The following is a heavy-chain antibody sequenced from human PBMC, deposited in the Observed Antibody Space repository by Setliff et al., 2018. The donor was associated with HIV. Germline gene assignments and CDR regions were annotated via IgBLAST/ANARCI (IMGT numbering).Heavy chain of an antibody. CDR1: GFTFSSNW. D-gene: IGHD3-3*01. Sequence: GSLRLSCAASGFTFSSNWMSWVHQAPGKGLEWVANIKQDGSEKYYVDSVKGRFTISKDTSKNQVVLTMTNMDPEDTATYYCARIHTGHNFWPYYGVDVWGQGTTVTVSS. V-gene: IGHV3-7*03. CDR2: IKQDGSEK. J-gene: IGHJ6*02. CDR3: ARIHTGHNFWPYYGVDV.